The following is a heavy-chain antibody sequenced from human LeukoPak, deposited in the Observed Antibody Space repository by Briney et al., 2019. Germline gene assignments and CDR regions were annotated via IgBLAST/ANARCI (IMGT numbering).Heavy chain of an antibody. Sequence: GGSLRLSCAATGFTFSSYSTNWVRQAPGKGLEWVSSISSSSSYIYYADSVKGRFTISRDNAKNSLYLQMNSLRAEDTAVYYCATYKTKYASYGMDVWGQGTTVTVSS. CDR1: GFTFSSYS. D-gene: IGHD1-1*01. CDR3: ATYKTKYASYGMDV. J-gene: IGHJ6*02. V-gene: IGHV3-21*01. CDR2: ISSSSSYI.